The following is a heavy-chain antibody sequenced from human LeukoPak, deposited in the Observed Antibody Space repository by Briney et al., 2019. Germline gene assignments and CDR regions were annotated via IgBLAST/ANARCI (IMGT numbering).Heavy chain of an antibody. CDR1: GGSFSGYY. Sequence: SETLSLTCAVYGGSFSGYYWSWIRQPPGKGLEWIGEINHSGSTNYNPSLKSRVTISVDTSKNQFSLNLRSVTASDTAVYFCARDEAPEYWGQGILVTVSS. CDR3: ARDEAPEY. CDR2: INHSGST. V-gene: IGHV4-34*01. J-gene: IGHJ4*02.